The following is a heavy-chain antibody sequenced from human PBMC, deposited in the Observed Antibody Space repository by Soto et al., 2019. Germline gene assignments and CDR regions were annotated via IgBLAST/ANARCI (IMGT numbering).Heavy chain of an antibody. Sequence: GGSLRLSCAASGFTFSNAWMTWVRQAPGKGLEWVGRIKSKTDGGTIDYAAPVKGRFTISRDDSKNTLYLQMNNLKTEDTAVYYCTTGTQDDFWSGYFRYYYYYMDVWGKGTTVTVS. D-gene: IGHD3-3*01. CDR2: IKSKTDGGTI. CDR3: TTGTQDDFWSGYFRYYYYYMDV. J-gene: IGHJ6*03. V-gene: IGHV3-15*01. CDR1: GFTFSNAW.